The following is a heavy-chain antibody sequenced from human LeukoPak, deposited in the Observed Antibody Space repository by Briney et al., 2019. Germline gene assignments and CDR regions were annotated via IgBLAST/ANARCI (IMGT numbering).Heavy chain of an antibody. V-gene: IGHV1-8*01. J-gene: IGHJ5*02. D-gene: IGHD2-2*01. CDR2: MNPNSGNT. CDR1: GYTFTSYD. CDR3: AREEVYCSSTSCSTGFDP. Sequence: RASVKVSCKASGYTFTSYDINWVRQATGQGLEWMGWMNPNSGNTGYAQKFQGRVTMTRNTSISTAYMELSSLRSEDTAVYYCAREEVYCSSTSCSTGFDPWGQGTLVTVSS.